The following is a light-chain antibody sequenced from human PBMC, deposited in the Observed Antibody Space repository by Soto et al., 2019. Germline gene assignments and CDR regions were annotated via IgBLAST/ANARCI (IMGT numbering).Light chain of an antibody. J-gene: IGKJ1*01. CDR2: GTS. CDR1: QSVSTN. Sequence: EIVMTQSPATLSVSPGERATLSCRASQSVSTNLAWYQQKPGQSPRLLIYGTSTRATDIPARFSGSGSGTEFTISISSLQSEDSEVYYCHPYNFWHTFGQGTKV. CDR3: HPYNFWHT. V-gene: IGKV3-15*01.